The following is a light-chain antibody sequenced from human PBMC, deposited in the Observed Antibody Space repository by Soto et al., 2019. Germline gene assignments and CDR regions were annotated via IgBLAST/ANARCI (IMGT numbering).Light chain of an antibody. J-gene: IGLJ1*01. V-gene: IGLV1-40*01. CDR3: QSYDISLHNYV. CDR1: TSNIGAPYD. Sequence: QSVLTQPPAVSGAPGQRVSISCTGSTSNIGAPYDVHWYQHLPGTAPKLLIYSDNNRPSGVPDRFSGSKSGTSAPLAITRLQAEDEADYYCQSYDISLHNYVFGTGTKVTVL. CDR2: SDN.